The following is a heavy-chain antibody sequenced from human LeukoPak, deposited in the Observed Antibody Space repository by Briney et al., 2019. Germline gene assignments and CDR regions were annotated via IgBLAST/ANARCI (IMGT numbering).Heavy chain of an antibody. J-gene: IGHJ6*03. Sequence: PSETLSLTRAVYGGSFSGYYWSWIRQPPGKGLEWIGEINHSGSTNYNPSLKSRVTISVDTSKNQFSLKLSSVTAADTAVYYCARGRGYSGFRLPYYYMDVWGKGTTVTVSS. CDR3: ARGRGYSGFRLPYYYMDV. V-gene: IGHV4-34*01. CDR1: GGSFSGYY. CDR2: INHSGST. D-gene: IGHD5-12*01.